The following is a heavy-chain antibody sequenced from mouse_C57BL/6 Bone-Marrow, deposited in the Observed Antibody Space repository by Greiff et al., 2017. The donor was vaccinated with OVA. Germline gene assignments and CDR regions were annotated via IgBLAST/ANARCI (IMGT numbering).Heavy chain of an antibody. J-gene: IGHJ2*01. Sequence: VQLQQSGPGLVKPSQSLSLTCSVTGYSITSGYYWNWIRQFPGNKLEWMGYISYDGSNNYNPSLKNRISITRDTSKNQFFLKLNSVTTEDTATYYCARGYYGSSYVGWGQGTTLTVSS. D-gene: IGHD1-1*01. CDR2: ISYDGSN. CDR3: ARGYYGSSYVG. V-gene: IGHV3-6*01. CDR1: GYSITSGYY.